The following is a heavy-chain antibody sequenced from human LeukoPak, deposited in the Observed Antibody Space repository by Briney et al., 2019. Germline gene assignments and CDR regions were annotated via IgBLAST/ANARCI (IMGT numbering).Heavy chain of an antibody. J-gene: IGHJ5*02. CDR2: IYYSGST. Sequence: SETLSLTCTVSGGSISSYYWSWIRQPPGKGLEWIGYIYYSGSTNYNPSLKSRVTISVDTSKNQFSLKLSSVTAADTAVYYCARRFVQEHELFDPWGQGTLVTVSS. D-gene: IGHD1-7*01. CDR1: GGSISSYY. CDR3: ARRFVQEHELFDP. V-gene: IGHV4-59*08.